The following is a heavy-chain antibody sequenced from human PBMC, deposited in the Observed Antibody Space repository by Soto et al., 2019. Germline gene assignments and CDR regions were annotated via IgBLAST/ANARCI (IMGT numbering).Heavy chain of an antibody. V-gene: IGHV3-23*01. CDR2: VDSSGRA. Sequence: PWWSLRLPCAASGFTFSIYAMSWLRQAPGKGPEWCSLVDSSGRAFYTDSVKGRFTVSRDNYKSTVYLQVNSLRVEDTGLYYFAKWIGSRNYYCAYWGQGTPVTVS. J-gene: IGHJ4*02. D-gene: IGHD3-10*01. CDR1: GFTFSIYA. CDR3: AKWIGSRNYYCAY.